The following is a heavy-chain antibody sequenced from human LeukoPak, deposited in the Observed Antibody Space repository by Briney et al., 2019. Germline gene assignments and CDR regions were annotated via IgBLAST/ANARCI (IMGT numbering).Heavy chain of an antibody. D-gene: IGHD1-14*01. J-gene: IGHJ5*02. CDR1: GYPFTTYE. V-gene: IGHV1-8*01. CDR3: ARGPRNDP. Sequence: ASVKVSCKTSGYPFTTYEINWVRQAAGQGLEWMGWVHPDTGYADYAQKFQGRVTMTSDTSISTAYMELSSLRSDDTAVYFCARGPRNDPWGQGALVTVSS. CDR2: VHPDTGYA.